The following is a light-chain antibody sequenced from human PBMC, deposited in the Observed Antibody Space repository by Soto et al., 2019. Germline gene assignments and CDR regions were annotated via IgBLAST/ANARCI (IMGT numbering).Light chain of an antibody. V-gene: IGKV1-9*01. J-gene: IGKJ5*01. CDR1: QGISSH. CDR2: VAS. Sequence: DIQLTQSPSFLSASVGDRVTITCRASQGISSHLAWYQQQPGKAPKLLIYVASTFQSGVPSRFSGSGSGPEITLTISGLQPEDFASYYCQQLNSYPITFGQGTRLEIK. CDR3: QQLNSYPIT.